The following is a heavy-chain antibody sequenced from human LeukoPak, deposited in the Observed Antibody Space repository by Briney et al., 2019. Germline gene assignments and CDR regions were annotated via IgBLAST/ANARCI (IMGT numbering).Heavy chain of an antibody. Sequence: SETLSLTCTVSGGSISSYYWSWIRQPPGKGLEWIGYIYYSGSTNYNPSLKSRVTISVDTSKNQFSLKLSSVTAADTAVYYCASTYYYDSSMDVWGKGTPVTVSS. CDR1: GGSISSYY. CDR3: ASTYYYDSSMDV. D-gene: IGHD3-22*01. V-gene: IGHV4-59*08. CDR2: IYYSGST. J-gene: IGHJ6*03.